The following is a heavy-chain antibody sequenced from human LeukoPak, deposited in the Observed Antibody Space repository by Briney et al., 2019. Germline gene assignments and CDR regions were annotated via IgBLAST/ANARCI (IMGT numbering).Heavy chain of an antibody. Sequence: SETLSLTCAVSGDSFSSHYWTWIRQPPGRGLEWIGYISYIGTTNYNPSLKSRVTISIDTSKNQFSLKLSSVTTADTAVYYCARFDVEMATRRRNWFDPWGQGTLVTVSS. J-gene: IGHJ5*02. V-gene: IGHV4-59*11. CDR3: ARFDVEMATRRRNWFDP. D-gene: IGHD5-24*01. CDR1: GDSFSSHY. CDR2: ISYIGTT.